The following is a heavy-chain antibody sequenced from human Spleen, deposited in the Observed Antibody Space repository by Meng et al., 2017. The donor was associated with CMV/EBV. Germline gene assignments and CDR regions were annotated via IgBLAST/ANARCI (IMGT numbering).Heavy chain of an antibody. D-gene: IGHD3-3*01. V-gene: IGHV1-46*01. Sequence: ASVKVSCKASGYTFTSFYMHWVRQAPGQGLEWMGMINPSGGSTKYAQMFQGRVTITADKSTSTAYMELSRLRSDDTAVYYCARDQGYDFWSGYSWFDPWGQGTLVTVSS. J-gene: IGHJ5*02. CDR1: GYTFTSFY. CDR3: ARDQGYDFWSGYSWFDP. CDR2: INPSGGST.